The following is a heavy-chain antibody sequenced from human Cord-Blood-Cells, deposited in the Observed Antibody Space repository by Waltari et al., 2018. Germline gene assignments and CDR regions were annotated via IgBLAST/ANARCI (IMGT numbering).Heavy chain of an antibody. CDR1: GFTFSSYD. Sequence: EVQLVESGGGLVQPGGSLRLSCAASGFTFSSYDMHWVRHATGKGLEWVSAIGTAGDTYYPGSVKGRFTISRENAKNSLYLQMNSLRAGETAVYYCARGHYDFWSGPEYYFDYWGQGTLVTVSS. J-gene: IGHJ4*02. CDR2: IGTAGDT. CDR3: ARGHYDFWSGPEYYFDY. D-gene: IGHD3-3*01. V-gene: IGHV3-13*01.